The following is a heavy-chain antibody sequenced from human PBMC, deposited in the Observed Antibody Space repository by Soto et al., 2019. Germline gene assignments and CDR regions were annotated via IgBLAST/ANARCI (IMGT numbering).Heavy chain of an antibody. V-gene: IGHV1-18*04. CDR1: GYTFTSYD. Sequence: ASVKVSCKASGYTFTSYDISWVRQAPGQGLEWMGWISAYNGNTNYAQKLQGRVTMTTDTSTSTAYMELRSLRSDDTAVYYCATGAAPFGYYYYGMDVWGQGTTVTVSS. CDR3: ATGAAPFGYYYYGMDV. J-gene: IGHJ6*02. CDR2: ISAYNGNT. D-gene: IGHD6-6*01.